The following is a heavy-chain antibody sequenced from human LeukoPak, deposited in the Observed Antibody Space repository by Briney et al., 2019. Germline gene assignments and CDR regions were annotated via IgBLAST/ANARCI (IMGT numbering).Heavy chain of an antibody. V-gene: IGHV4-4*07. D-gene: IGHD2-15*01. CDR3: ARARGRLLLIDY. CDR2: IYSSGST. J-gene: IGHJ4*02. Sequence: PSETLSLTCTVSGGSFNNYYWNWIRQPAGKGLEWIGRIYSSGSTDYNPSLKSRVTMSVDTSKNQISLNLTSVTAADSAVYYCARARGRLLLIDYWGQGTLVTVSS. CDR1: GGSFNNYY.